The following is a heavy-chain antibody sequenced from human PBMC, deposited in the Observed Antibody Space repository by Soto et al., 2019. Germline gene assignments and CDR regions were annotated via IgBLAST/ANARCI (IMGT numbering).Heavy chain of an antibody. CDR3: ARANRGSSGWYDIDY. CDR2: IIPIFGTA. J-gene: IGHJ4*02. CDR1: GGTFSSYA. Sequence: SVKVSCKASGGTFSSYAISWVRQAPGQGLEWMGGIIPIFGTANYAQKFQGRVTITADESTSTAYMELSSLRSEDTAVYYCARANRGSSGWYDIDYWGQGTLVTVSS. D-gene: IGHD6-19*01. V-gene: IGHV1-69*13.